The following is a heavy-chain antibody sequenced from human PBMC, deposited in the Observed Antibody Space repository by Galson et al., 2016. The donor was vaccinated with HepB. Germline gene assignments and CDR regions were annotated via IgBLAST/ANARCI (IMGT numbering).Heavy chain of an antibody. CDR1: GGPISYRNYS. V-gene: IGHV4-39*01. Sequence: SETLSPTCTVSGGPISYRNYSWGWIRQPPGKGLEWIGSIHYSGSTYYNPSLKSRVSISGDTSKNQFSLKLSSVTAADTAVYYCARHEDYGHLLDYWGQGTLVTVSS. J-gene: IGHJ4*02. CDR2: IHYSGST. D-gene: IGHD4-17*01. CDR3: ARHEDYGHLLDY.